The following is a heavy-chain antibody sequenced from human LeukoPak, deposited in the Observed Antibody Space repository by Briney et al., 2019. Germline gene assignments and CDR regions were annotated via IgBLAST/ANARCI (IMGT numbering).Heavy chain of an antibody. CDR2: ISGSGGST. D-gene: IGHD3-22*01. V-gene: IGHV3-23*01. CDR1: GFTFSSYA. J-gene: IGHJ4*02. Sequence: GGPLRLSCAASGFTFSSYAMSWVRQAPGKGLEWVSVISGSGGSTYYTDSVKGRFTISRDNSKNTLYLQMNSLRAEDTAVYYCAKVRYDSSGYQSPYFDYWGQGILVTVSS. CDR3: AKVRYDSSGYQSPYFDY.